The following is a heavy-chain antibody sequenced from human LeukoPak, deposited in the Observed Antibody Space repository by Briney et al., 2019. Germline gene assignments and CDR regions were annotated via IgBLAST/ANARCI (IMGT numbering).Heavy chain of an antibody. CDR3: AKGGGYEAQYYYYYLDV. V-gene: IGHV3-30*02. CDR2: IRFDGSNK. Sequence: GGSLRLSCAASGFTFSSYGMHWVRQAPGKGLEWVAFIRFDGSNKYYADSVKGRFTISRDNSKNTLYLQMKSLRAEGTAVYYCAKGGGYEAQYYYYYLDVWGKGTTVTISS. D-gene: IGHD5-12*01. CDR1: GFTFSSYG. J-gene: IGHJ6*03.